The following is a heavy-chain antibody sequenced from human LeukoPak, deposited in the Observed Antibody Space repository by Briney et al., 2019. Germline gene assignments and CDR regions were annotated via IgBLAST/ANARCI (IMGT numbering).Heavy chain of an antibody. CDR1: GGTFSSYA. D-gene: IGHD1-26*01. V-gene: IGHV1-69*04. J-gene: IGHJ4*02. CDR2: IIPILGIA. Sequence: GASVTVSCKASGGTFSSYAISWVRQAPGQGLEWMGRIIPILGIANYAQKFQGGVTINADKSTSTAYMELSSLRSEDTAVYYCARASIVGATVDYWGQGTLVTVSS. CDR3: ARASIVGATVDY.